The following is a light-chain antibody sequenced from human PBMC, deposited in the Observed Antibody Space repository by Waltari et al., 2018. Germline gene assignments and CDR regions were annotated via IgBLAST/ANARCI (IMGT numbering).Light chain of an antibody. CDR3: GTGDSSLSGAV. Sequence: VSPQPPSLSAAPRHTVTIPSSGGTPNIGNNYVAWYRQFPGTAPNLLSYEKTERPSGIPGRFPGSKSGTSATQNITGRQAGDEANYYCGTGDSSLSGAVFGGGTHLTVL. V-gene: IGLV1-51*02. CDR2: EKT. CDR1: TPNIGNNY. J-gene: IGLJ7*01.